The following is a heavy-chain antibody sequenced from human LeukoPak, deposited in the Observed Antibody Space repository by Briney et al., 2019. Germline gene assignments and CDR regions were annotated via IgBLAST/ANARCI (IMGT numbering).Heavy chain of an antibody. V-gene: IGHV3-21*01. CDR2: ISSSSSYL. CDR3: ARVPSHDYGE. Sequence: GGSLRLSCAASGFTFSSYSMNWVRQAPGKGLEWVSSISSSSSYLYYADSVKGRFTISRDNAKNSLYLQMNSLRAEDTAVYYCARVPSHDYGEWGQGTLVTVSS. D-gene: IGHD4-17*01. CDR1: GFTFSSYS. J-gene: IGHJ4*02.